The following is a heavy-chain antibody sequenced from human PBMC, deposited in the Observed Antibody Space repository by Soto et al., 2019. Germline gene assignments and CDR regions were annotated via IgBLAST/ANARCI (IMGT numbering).Heavy chain of an antibody. CDR3: ARGGVASIFGDS. D-gene: IGHD5-12*01. Sequence: EVQLVESGGGLVQPGGSLRVSCAASGFTFSRYSMNWVRQAPGKGLEWLSYIDGTSKTIYYADSVKGRFIISRDNAKSSLYLQMNSRRDEDTAVYHCARGGVASIFGDSWGQGTLVTVSS. CDR2: IDGTSKTI. V-gene: IGHV3-48*02. J-gene: IGHJ4*02. CDR1: GFTFSRYS.